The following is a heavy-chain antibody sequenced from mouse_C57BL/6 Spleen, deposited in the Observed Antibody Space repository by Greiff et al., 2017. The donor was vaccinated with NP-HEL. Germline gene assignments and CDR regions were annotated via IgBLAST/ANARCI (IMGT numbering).Heavy chain of an antibody. CDR1: GYTFTSYW. J-gene: IGHJ2*01. CDR3: ARVGPYSKYMYFDY. D-gene: IGHD2-5*01. V-gene: IGHV1-53*01. CDR2: INPSNGGT. Sequence: QVQLQQPGTELVKPGASVKLSCKASGYTFTSYWMHWVKQRPGQGLEWIGNINPSNGGTNYNEKFKSKATLTVDKSSSTAYMQLGSLTSEDSAVYYCARVGPYSKYMYFDYWGQGTTLTVSS.